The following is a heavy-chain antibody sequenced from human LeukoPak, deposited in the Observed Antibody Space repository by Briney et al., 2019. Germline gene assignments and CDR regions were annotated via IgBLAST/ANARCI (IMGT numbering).Heavy chain of an antibody. CDR1: GGSISSSSYY. D-gene: IGHD2-15*01. V-gene: IGHV4-39*07. J-gene: IGHJ4*02. Sequence: SETLSLTCTVSGGSISSSSYYWGWIRQPPGMGLEWIGSIYYSGSTYYNPSLKSRVTISADTSKNQFSLKLSSVTAADTAVYYCAYQATPAGSGYFDYWGQGTLVTVSS. CDR3: AYQATPAGSGYFDY. CDR2: IYYSGST.